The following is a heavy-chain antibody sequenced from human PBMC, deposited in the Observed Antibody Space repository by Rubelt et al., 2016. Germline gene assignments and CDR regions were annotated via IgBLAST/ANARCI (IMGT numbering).Heavy chain of an antibody. V-gene: IGHV1-69*01. CDR2: INPIFGTA. D-gene: IGHD6-13*01. J-gene: IGHJ3*02. CDR3: AGEGSSREAFDI. Sequence: QVQLVQSGAEVKKPGSSVQVSCKASGGTFSSYAISWVRQAPGQGLEWMGEINPIFGTASYALKFLWRVMITADESTSTAYMELRSLRSEDPAVYYCAGEGSSREAFDIWGQGTMVTVSS. CDR1: GGTFSSYA.